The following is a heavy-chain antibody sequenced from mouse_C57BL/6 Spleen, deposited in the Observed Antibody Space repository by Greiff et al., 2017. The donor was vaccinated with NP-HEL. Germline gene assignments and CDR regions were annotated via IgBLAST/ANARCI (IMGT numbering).Heavy chain of an antibody. J-gene: IGHJ4*01. CDR1: GYTSTSYW. V-gene: IGHV1-61*01. CDR3: GRRGNCARDY. CDR2: IYPSVSET. D-gene: IGHD1-1*02. Sequence: VQLQQPGAELVRLGSSVKLSCKAPGYTSTSYWMDWVKQRLGQGLEWIGNIYPSVSETHSNQKFKDKATLTVDKSSSTAYMQLSSLTAEDAAVYYGGRRGNCARDYWGQGTSVTVSS.